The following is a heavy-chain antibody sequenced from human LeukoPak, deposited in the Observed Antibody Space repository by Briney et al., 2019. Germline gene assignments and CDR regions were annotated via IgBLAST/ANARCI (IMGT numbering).Heavy chain of an antibody. J-gene: IGHJ4*02. V-gene: IGHV4-39*07. Sequence: PSETLSLTCTVSGGSISSSSYYWGWICQPPGKGLEWIGSIYYSGSTYYNPSLKSRVTISVDTSKNQFSLKLSSVTAADTAVYYCARDTRREYSSSSLPRWGQGTLVTVSS. CDR2: IYYSGST. D-gene: IGHD6-6*01. CDR1: GGSISSSSYY. CDR3: ARDTRREYSSSSLPR.